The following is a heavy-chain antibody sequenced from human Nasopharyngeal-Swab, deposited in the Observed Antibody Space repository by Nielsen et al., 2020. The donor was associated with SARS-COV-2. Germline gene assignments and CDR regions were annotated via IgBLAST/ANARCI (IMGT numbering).Heavy chain of an antibody. J-gene: IGHJ6*02. D-gene: IGHD4-17*01. CDR2: INHSGST. Sequence: SETLSLTCAVYGGSFSGYYWSWIRQPPGKGLEWIGEINHSGSTNYNPSLKSRVTISVDTSKNQFSLKLSSVTAADTAVYYCARDVTVTTNYYYYYGMDVWGQGTTVTVSS. CDR3: ARDVTVTTNYYYYYGMDV. CDR1: GGSFSGYY. V-gene: IGHV4-34*01.